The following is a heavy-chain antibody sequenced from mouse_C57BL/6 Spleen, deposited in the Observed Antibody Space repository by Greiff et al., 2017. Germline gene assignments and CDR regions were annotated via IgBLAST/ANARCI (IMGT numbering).Heavy chain of an antibody. CDR3: AREITTVQGGYFDV. CDR2: IYPGDGAT. Sequence: VQLQQSGPELVKPGASVKISCKASGYAFSSSWMNWVKQRPGKGLEWIGRIYPGDGATNYNGKFKGKATLTADKSSSTAYMQLSSLTSEDSAVYFCAREITTVQGGYFDVWGTGTTVTVSS. D-gene: IGHD1-1*01. J-gene: IGHJ1*03. V-gene: IGHV1-82*01. CDR1: GYAFSSSW.